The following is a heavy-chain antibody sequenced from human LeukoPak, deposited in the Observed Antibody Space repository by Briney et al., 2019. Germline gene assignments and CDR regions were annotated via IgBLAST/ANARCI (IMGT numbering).Heavy chain of an antibody. CDR2: ISYDGSNK. CDR3: ARSPDYGDYFDY. Sequence: PGGSLRLSCAAPGFTFSSYAMHWVRQAPGKGLEWVAVISYDGSNKYYADSVKGRFTISRDNSKNTLYLQMNSLRAEDTAVYYCARSPDYGDYFDYWGQGTLVTVSS. CDR1: GFTFSSYA. J-gene: IGHJ4*02. D-gene: IGHD3-16*01. V-gene: IGHV3-30*04.